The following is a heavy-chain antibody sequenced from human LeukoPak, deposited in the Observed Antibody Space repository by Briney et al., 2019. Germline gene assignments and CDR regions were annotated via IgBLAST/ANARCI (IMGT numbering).Heavy chain of an antibody. CDR3: ARAGAYHFDN. Sequence: PGESLRLSCAASGFTFTDYWMHWVRQVPGKGLVWVSIINTDTRGTYYADSVKGRFTISRDNAKSTLYLQMDSLRAEDTAVYYCARAGAYHFDNWGQGTLVTVPS. V-gene: IGHV3-74*01. J-gene: IGHJ4*02. CDR1: GFTFTDYW. D-gene: IGHD3-16*01. CDR2: INTDTRGT.